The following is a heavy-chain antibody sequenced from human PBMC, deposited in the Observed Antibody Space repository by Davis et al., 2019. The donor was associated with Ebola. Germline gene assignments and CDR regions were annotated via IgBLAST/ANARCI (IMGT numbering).Heavy chain of an antibody. V-gene: IGHV3-30-3*01. D-gene: IGHD3-3*01. J-gene: IGHJ4*02. CDR2: ISYDGGNK. CDR1: GFTFSSYT. Sequence: PGGSLRLSCAASGFTFSSYTIHWVRQPPVKGPEWVAAISYDGGNKDYADSVKGRFTISRDNAKNSLYLQMNSLRAEETAVYYCAGEDAWDDFWSGYYEYWGQGTLVTVSS. CDR3: AGEDAWDDFWSGYYEY.